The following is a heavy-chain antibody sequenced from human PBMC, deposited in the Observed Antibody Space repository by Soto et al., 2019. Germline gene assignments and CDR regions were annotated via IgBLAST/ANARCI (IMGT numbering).Heavy chain of an antibody. D-gene: IGHD2-15*01. CDR3: ATDLGGYCSGGSCYGSPNDY. Sequence: ASVKVSCKVSGYTLTELSMHWVRQAPGKGLEWMGGFDPEDGETIYAQKFQGRVTMTEDTSTDTAYMELSSLRSEDTAVYYCATDLGGYCSGGSCYGSPNDYWGQ. CDR1: GYTLTELS. V-gene: IGHV1-24*01. J-gene: IGHJ4*01. CDR2: FDPEDGET.